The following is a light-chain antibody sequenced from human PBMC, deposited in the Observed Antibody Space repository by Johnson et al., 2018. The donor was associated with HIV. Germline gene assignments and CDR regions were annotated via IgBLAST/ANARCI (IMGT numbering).Light chain of an antibody. J-gene: IGLJ1*01. CDR3: GTWDSSLSTSV. CDR1: SSNIGNNY. CDR2: ENN. Sequence: QLVLTQPPSVSAAPGQKVTISCSGSSSNIGNNYVSWYRQLPGTAPQLLIYENNKRPSGIPDRFSGSKSATSATLGITGLQTGDEADYYCGTWDSSLSTSVVGTGTKVTVL. V-gene: IGLV1-51*02.